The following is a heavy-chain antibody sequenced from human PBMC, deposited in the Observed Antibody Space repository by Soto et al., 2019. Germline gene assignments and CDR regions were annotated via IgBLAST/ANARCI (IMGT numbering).Heavy chain of an antibody. CDR3: ARGQAGYDSMAFDP. Sequence: GASVKVSCKASGYTFTSYGISWVRQAPGQGLEWMGWISAYNGNTNYAQKLQGRVTMTTDTSTSTAYMELSSLRSEDTAVYYCARGQAGYDSMAFDPWGQGTLVTVSS. CDR2: ISAYNGNT. CDR1: GYTFTSYG. J-gene: IGHJ5*02. V-gene: IGHV1-18*01. D-gene: IGHD5-12*01.